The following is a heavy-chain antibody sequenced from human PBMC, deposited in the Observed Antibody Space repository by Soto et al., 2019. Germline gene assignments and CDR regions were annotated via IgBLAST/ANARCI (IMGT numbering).Heavy chain of an antibody. Sequence: HPGGSLRLSCAASGFTFRTYEMNWVRQAPGKGLEWISYISSSDNTIFYADSVKGRFTISRDNAKNSLYLQMNSLRAEDTAVYYCARGGIATAGPHFDYWGQGTLVTVSS. D-gene: IGHD6-25*01. CDR2: ISSSDNTI. CDR1: GFTFRTYE. V-gene: IGHV3-48*03. CDR3: ARGGIATAGPHFDY. J-gene: IGHJ4*02.